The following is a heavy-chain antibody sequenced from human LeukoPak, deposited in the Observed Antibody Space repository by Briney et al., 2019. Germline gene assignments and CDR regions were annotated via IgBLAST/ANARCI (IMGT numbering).Heavy chain of an antibody. CDR1: GYTFTSYA. V-gene: IGHV1-2*02. D-gene: IGHD6-19*01. CDR3: ARGSTRDSSGWYGPGKWFDP. Sequence: ASVKVSCKASGYTFTSYAMNWVRQAPGQGLEWMGWINPNSGGTNYAQKFQGRVTMTRDTSISTAYMELSRLRSDDTAVYYCARGSTRDSSGWYGPGKWFDPWGQGTLVTVSS. CDR2: INPNSGGT. J-gene: IGHJ5*02.